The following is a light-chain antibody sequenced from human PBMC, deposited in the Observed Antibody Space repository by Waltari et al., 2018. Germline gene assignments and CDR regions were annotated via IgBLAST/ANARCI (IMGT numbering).Light chain of an antibody. CDR1: DSDVGAYDF. CDR3: SSYTTSSAPRV. CDR2: EVS. V-gene: IGLV2-14*01. J-gene: IGLJ1*01. Sequence: QSALTQPASVSGSPGQSITIYCSGTDSDVGAYDFVSWYQQHPGKAPHLIIYEVSNRPSGISNRFSASKSGNTASLTISGLQAEDEADYYCSSYTTSSAPRVFGTGTRVTVL.